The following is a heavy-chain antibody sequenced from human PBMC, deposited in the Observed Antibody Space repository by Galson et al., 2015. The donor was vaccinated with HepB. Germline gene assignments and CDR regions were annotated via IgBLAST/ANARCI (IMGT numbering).Heavy chain of an antibody. CDR1: GFTFSSYG. D-gene: IGHD3-10*01. CDR2: ISYDGSNK. J-gene: IGHJ6*02. V-gene: IGHV3-30*18. Sequence: GFTFSSYGMHWVRQAPGKGLEWVAVISYDGSNKYYADSVKGRFTISRDNSKNTLYLQMNSLRAEDTAVYYCAKASAAVRGVIITLPQVSDYYGMDVWGQGTTVTVSS. CDR3: AKASAAVRGVIITLPQVSDYYGMDV.